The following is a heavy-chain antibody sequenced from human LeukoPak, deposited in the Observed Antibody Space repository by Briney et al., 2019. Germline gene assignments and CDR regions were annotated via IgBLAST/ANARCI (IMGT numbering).Heavy chain of an antibody. CDR1: GGSISSSSYY. CDR3: ARGVTMASHAFDI. CDR2: IYYSGST. V-gene: IGHV4-39*07. Sequence: PSETLSLTCTVSGGSISSSSYYWGWIRQPPGKGLEWIGSIYYSGSTYYNPSLKSRVTISVDTSKNQFSLKLSSVTAADTAVYYCARGVTMASHAFDIWGQGTMVTVSS. J-gene: IGHJ3*02. D-gene: IGHD3-10*01.